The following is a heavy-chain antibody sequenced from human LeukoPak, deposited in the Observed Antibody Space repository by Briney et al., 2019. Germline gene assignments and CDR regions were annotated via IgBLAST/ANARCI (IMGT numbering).Heavy chain of an antibody. D-gene: IGHD2/OR15-2a*01. J-gene: IGHJ4*02. V-gene: IGHV3-74*01. Sequence: GGSLRLSCAASGFTYSNYWMHWVRQVPGKGLVWVSRINPGGSSTTYADSVKGRFTISRDNAKNTLYLQMNSLRAEDTAVYYCARSNQADDYWGQGTLVTVSS. CDR2: INPGGSST. CDR3: ARSNQADDY. CDR1: GFTYSNYW.